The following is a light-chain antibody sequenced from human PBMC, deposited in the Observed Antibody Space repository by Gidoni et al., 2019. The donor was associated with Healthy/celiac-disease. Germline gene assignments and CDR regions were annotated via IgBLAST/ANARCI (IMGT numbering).Light chain of an antibody. CDR2: YAC. J-gene: IGKJ4*01. Sequence: EIVLTQSPATLPLSPGETATLSCRASQSVSSYIAWYQQKPGQAPSLRIYYACDRATGIPARFSGSASGPDFTLTISTVESKDFAVYYCPQRSNWPRITFGGGTKVEIK. CDR3: PQRSNWPRIT. V-gene: IGKV3-11*01. CDR1: QSVSSY.